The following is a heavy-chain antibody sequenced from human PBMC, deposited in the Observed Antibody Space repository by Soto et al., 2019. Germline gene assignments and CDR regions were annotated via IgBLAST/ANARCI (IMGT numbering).Heavy chain of an antibody. CDR2: VSASGTGT. CDR3: ARDQGASYGLYYFDY. V-gene: IGHV3-23*01. D-gene: IGHD5-18*01. Sequence: GWSLRLSCASSVFTFLSYAMSWVRQAPGKGLEWVSAVSASGTGTYYSDSVKGRFTISRDNSKNTLYLQMNSLRAEDTALYYCARDQGASYGLYYFDYWGQGTLVTVSS. CDR1: VFTFLSYA. J-gene: IGHJ4*02.